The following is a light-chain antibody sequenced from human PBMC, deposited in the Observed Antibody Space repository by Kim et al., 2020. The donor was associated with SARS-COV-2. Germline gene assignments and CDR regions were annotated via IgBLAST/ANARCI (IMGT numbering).Light chain of an antibody. CDR1: S. CDR2: DVN. Sequence: QSALTQPASVSGSPGQSITISCTGASISWYQQHPGKAPKLLIYDVNRRPSGVSNRFSGSKSGNTASLPISGLQAGDEADYYCCSHAGRETSYVFGTG. CDR3: CSHAGRETSYV. V-gene: IGLV2-23*02. J-gene: IGLJ1*01.